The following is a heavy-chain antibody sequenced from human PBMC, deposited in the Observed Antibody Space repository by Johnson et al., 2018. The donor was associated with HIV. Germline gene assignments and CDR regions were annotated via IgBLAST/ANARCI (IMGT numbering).Heavy chain of an antibody. V-gene: IGHV3-7*01. CDR2: IKEDGGEK. CDR1: GFTVSSNY. D-gene: IGHD6-13*01. CDR3: ARGLLAGNDAFDI. Sequence: VQLVESGGGLVQPGGSLRLSCAASGFTVSSNYMSWVRQAPGKGLEWVANIKEDGGEKHYVDSVKGRFTISRDNAKNSLYLQMNSLRAEDTAVYYCARGLLAGNDAFDIWDQGTMVTVSS. J-gene: IGHJ3*02.